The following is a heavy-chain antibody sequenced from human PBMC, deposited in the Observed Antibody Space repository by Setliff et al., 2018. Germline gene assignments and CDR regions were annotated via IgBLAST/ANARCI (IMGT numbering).Heavy chain of an antibody. V-gene: IGHV4-39*07. D-gene: IGHD3-22*01. CDR2: VYYSGNT. Sequence: PSETLSLTCTVSGGSISTTDYYWGWIRQPPGKGLEWIGCVYYSGNTYYSPSLKSRVTMFVDTSKNQFSLMLYSVTAADTAIYYCARYDSSGYSENYYFDYWGQGIQVTVSS. CDR3: ARYDSSGYSENYYFDY. CDR1: GGSISTTDYY. J-gene: IGHJ4*02.